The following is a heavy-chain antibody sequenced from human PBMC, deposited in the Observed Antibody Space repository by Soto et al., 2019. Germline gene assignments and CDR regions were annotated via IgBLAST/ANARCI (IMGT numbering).Heavy chain of an antibody. CDR3: ARGRSTSGYPNFDP. V-gene: IGHV4-30-2*01. J-gene: IGHJ5*02. CDR2: FYHEGST. D-gene: IGHD3-22*01. Sequence: SETLSLTCAVSGGSIITGDFSWNWIRQPPGKGLEWVGYFYHEGSTYYNPSLKGRATISVDRSKNYFSLKLSSVTAADTGVYFCARGRSTSGYPNFDPWGQGTLVT. CDR1: GGSIITGDFS.